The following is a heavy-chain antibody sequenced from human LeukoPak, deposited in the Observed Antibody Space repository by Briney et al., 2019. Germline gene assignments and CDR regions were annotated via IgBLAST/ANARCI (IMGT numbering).Heavy chain of an antibody. D-gene: IGHD1-14*01. CDR1: GFTFSDHY. CDR3: ARGPNRAYSYGVDV. J-gene: IGHJ6*02. V-gene: IGHV3-11*06. CDR2: IDSSSTYT. Sequence: GGSLGLSCAASGFTFSDHYMKWIRQAPGKGLEWVSYIDSSSTYTNYADSVKGRFTISRDNAKNSLYLQMNSLRAEDTAVYYCARGPNRAYSYGVDVRGQGTTVTVSS.